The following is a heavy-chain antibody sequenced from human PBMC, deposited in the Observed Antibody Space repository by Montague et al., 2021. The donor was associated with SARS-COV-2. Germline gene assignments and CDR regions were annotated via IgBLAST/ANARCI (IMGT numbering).Heavy chain of an antibody. D-gene: IGHD6-13*01. CDR1: GGSITDRTYY. CDR2: INYSGTT. J-gene: IGHJ4*02. CDR3: ARHWGIAAAGN. V-gene: IGHV4-39*01. Sequence: SGTLSLTCSVSGGSITDRTYYWGCIRQSPGKGLEWIGAINYSGTTYYNPSPKSRVTISLDTAKNQFSLKMTSVTAADAAVYYCARHWGIAAAGNWGQGTLVTVSS.